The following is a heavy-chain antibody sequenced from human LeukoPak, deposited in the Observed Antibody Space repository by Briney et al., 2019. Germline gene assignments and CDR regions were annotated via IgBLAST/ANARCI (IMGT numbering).Heavy chain of an antibody. CDR3: ARGPGGCSSTSCYWFDP. J-gene: IGHJ5*02. Sequence: ASVKVSCKASGYTFTGYYMHWVRQAPGQGLEWMGWINPNSGGTNYAQKFQGRVTMTRDTSISTAYMELSSLRSEDTAVYYCARGPGGCSSTSCYWFDPWGQGTLVTVSS. V-gene: IGHV1-2*02. D-gene: IGHD2-2*01. CDR1: GYTFTGYY. CDR2: INPNSGGT.